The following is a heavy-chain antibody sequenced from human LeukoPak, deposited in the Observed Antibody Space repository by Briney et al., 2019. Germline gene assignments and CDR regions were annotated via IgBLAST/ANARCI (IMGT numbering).Heavy chain of an antibody. Sequence: SETLSLTCTVSGGSISSYYWSWIRQPPGKGLEWIGYIYNSGSTSYNPSLKSRVTISVDTSKNQFSLKLNSVTAADTAVYYCAREWELLDNWFDPWGQGTLVTVSS. CDR3: AREWELLDNWFDP. D-gene: IGHD1-26*01. J-gene: IGHJ5*02. CDR2: IYNSGST. CDR1: GGSISSYY. V-gene: IGHV4-59*01.